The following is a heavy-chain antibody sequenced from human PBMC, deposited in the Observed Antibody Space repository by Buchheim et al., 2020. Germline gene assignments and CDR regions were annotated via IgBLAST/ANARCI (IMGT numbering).Heavy chain of an antibody. J-gene: IGHJ6*02. CDR1: GFTFSSYA. V-gene: IGHV3-30-3*01. CDR3: ARDMWPDYAWRYYYYYYGMDV. D-gene: IGHD4-17*01. Sequence: QVQLVESGGGVVQPGRSLRLSCAASGFTFSSYAMHWVRQAPGKGLEWVAVISYDGSNKYYADSVKGRFTISRDNSKNTLYLQMNSLRAEDTAVYYCARDMWPDYAWRYYYYYYGMDVWGQGTT. CDR2: ISYDGSNK.